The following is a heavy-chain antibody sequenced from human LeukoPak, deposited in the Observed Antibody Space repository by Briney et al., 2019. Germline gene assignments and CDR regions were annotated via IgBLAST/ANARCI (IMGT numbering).Heavy chain of an antibody. CDR1: GFTFTNYA. D-gene: IGHD6-19*01. V-gene: IGHV3-23*01. J-gene: IGHJ4*02. CDR3: AKGGGSGRHFDY. Sequence: AGGSLRLSCAASGFTFTNYAMSWVRQAPGKGLEWVSAISAGGGSTYYEDSVKGRFTISRDNSKNTLYLQMNSLRAEDTAVYYCAKGGGSGRHFDYWGLGTLVTVSS. CDR2: ISAGGGST.